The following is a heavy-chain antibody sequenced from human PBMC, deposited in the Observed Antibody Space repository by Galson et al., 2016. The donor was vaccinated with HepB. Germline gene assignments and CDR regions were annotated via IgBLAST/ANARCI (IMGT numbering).Heavy chain of an antibody. D-gene: IGHD2-15*01. CDR1: GFTFSDYY. V-gene: IGHV3-11*01. CDR3: ARDFIVAPQYYYYGMDV. J-gene: IGHJ6*02. Sequence: SLRLSCAASGFTFSDYYMSWIRQAPGKGLEWVSYISSSGSLIYYADSVKGRFTVSRDNAKNSLYLQMNSLRAEDTAVYYCARDFIVAPQYYYYGMDVWGQGTTVTVSS. CDR2: ISSSGSLI.